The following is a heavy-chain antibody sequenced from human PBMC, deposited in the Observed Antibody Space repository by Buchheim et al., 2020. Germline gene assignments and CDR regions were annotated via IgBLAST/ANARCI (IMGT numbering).Heavy chain of an antibody. V-gene: IGHV3-48*01. Sequence: EVQLVESGGGLVQSGGSLKLSCAASGFTFSTYNMNWVRQAPGKGLEWLSYISSGSYTIYYADSVKGRFTISRDNAKNSLYLQMNSLRVEDTAMYYCAREAGYSSYSDYWGQGTL. J-gene: IGHJ4*02. D-gene: IGHD6-13*01. CDR2: ISSGSYTI. CDR1: GFTFSTYN. CDR3: AREAGYSSYSDY.